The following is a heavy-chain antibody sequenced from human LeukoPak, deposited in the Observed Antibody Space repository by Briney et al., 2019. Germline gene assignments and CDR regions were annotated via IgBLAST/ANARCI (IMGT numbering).Heavy chain of an antibody. J-gene: IGHJ5*02. CDR2: IDTSGST. CDR1: GGSISGHY. CDR3: ARNRYYYGSGSYGVPNWFDP. D-gene: IGHD3-10*01. V-gene: IGHV4-4*07. Sequence: SETLSLTCTVSGGSISGHYWSWIRQPAGKGLEWIGRIDTSGSTTYNPSLKSRGTMSVDTSKKQLSLNLRSVTAADTAVYYCARNRYYYGSGSYGVPNWFDPWGQGTLVTVSS.